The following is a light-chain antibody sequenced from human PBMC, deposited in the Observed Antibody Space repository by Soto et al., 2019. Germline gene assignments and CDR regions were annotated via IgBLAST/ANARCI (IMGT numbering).Light chain of an antibody. CDR3: ATWDDSLSGPV. CDR2: RNN. Sequence: QSVLTQPPSASGTPGQRVTISCSGSNSNIGGNYVYWYQQFPGTAPKLLIFRNNQRPSGVPDRFSGSKSGTSASLAIRGLRSEDEADYFCATWDDSLSGPVFGGGTKLT. V-gene: IGLV1-47*01. J-gene: IGLJ2*01. CDR1: NSNIGGNY.